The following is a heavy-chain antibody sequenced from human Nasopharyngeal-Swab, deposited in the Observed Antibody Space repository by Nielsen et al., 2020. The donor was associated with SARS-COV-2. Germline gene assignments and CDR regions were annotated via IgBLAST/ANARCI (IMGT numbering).Heavy chain of an antibody. Sequence: SGTLSFTCTVSGGSISSYYWSWIRQPPGKGLEWVGDFSYSVITHYNASLKSRVTISLDTSKNQFSLKLSSVTAADTGVYYCAREVVGGLVDFWGQGILVTVSS. CDR3: AREVVGGLVDF. J-gene: IGHJ4*02. V-gene: IGHV4-59*12. CDR1: GGSISSYY. D-gene: IGHD1-26*01. CDR2: FSYSVIT.